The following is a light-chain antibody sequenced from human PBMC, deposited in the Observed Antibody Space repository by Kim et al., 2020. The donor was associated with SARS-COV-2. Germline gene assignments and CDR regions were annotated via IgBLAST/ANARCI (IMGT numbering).Light chain of an antibody. Sequence: SVSPGQTVTITSSGSNLGDKYAYWYQKKAGQSPVMVIYQHTKRPSGISQRFSGSSSGNTATLTISRAQTMDEADYYCQAWDNNAAVFGGGTQLTVL. CDR1: NLGDKY. V-gene: IGLV3-1*01. CDR3: QAWDNNAAV. CDR2: QHT. J-gene: IGLJ3*02.